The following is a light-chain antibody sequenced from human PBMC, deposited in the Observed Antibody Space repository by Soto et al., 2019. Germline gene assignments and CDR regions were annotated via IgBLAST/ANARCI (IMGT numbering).Light chain of an antibody. CDR3: QQYDDWPTWT. J-gene: IGKJ1*01. CDR1: ESVSSN. Sequence: EIVMTQSPATLSVSPGERVTLSCRASESVSSNLAWYQQKPGQAPRLLMYGASTRATGIPARFSGSGSGTEFTLTISSLQSEDFAVYYCQQYDDWPTWTFGQGTKVDIK. V-gene: IGKV3-15*01. CDR2: GAS.